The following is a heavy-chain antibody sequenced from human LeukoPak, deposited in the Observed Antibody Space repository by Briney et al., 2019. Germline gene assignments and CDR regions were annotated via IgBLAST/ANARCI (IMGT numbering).Heavy chain of an antibody. CDR1: GFTFSRYS. CDR2: ISISSNYK. Sequence: PGGSLRLSCAASGFTFSRYSMNWVRQAPGKGLEWVSSISISSNYKYYPDSLKGRFTISRDNAKNSLYLQMNSLRAEDTAVYYCARILYPRLLDYWGQGTLVTVSS. CDR3: ARILYPRLLDY. J-gene: IGHJ4*02. V-gene: IGHV3-21*01. D-gene: IGHD4-11*01.